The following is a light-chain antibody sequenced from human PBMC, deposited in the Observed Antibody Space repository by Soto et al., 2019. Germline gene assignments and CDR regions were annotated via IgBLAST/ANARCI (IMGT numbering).Light chain of an antibody. V-gene: IGLV2-14*01. CDR3: SSYTSSSTRV. J-gene: IGLJ2*01. Sequence: QSALTQPAAVSGSPGPSITISCTGPSSDVGGYNYVSWYQQHPGKAPKLMIYEVSNRPSGVSNRFSGSKSGNTASLTISGLQAEDEADYYCSSYTSSSTRVFGGGTKVTVL. CDR2: EVS. CDR1: SSDVGGYNY.